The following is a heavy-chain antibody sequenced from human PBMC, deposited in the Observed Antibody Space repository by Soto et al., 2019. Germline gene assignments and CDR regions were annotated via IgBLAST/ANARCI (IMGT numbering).Heavy chain of an antibody. CDR3: ARKRITIFGVVIPREGMDV. Sequence: PSETLSLTCAVYGGSFSGYYWIWIRQPPGKGLEWIGEINHSGSTNYNPSLKSRVTISVDTSKNQFSLKLSSVTAADTAVYYCARKRITIFGVVIPREGMDVWGPGTTVTLAS. J-gene: IGHJ6*02. CDR2: INHSGST. V-gene: IGHV4-34*01. CDR1: GGSFSGYY. D-gene: IGHD3-3*01.